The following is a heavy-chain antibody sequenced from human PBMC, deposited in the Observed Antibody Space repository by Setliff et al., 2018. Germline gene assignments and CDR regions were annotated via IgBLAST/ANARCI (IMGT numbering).Heavy chain of an antibody. CDR2: TIPMFGTT. CDR3: AREGVDTRSSTDYRYYMDV. V-gene: IGHV1-69*05. D-gene: IGHD5-18*01. J-gene: IGHJ6*03. Sequence: ASVKVSCKASGGTFTNYGVSWVRQAPGQGLEWMGGTIPMFGTTNYARKFQGRVTIITDESTSTAYMELSSLTSDDTAVYYCAREGVDTRSSTDYRYYMDVWGKGTTVTVSS. CDR1: GGTFTNYG.